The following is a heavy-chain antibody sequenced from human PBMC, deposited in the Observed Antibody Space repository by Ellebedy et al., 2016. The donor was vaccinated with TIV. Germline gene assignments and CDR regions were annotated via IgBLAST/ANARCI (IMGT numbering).Heavy chain of an antibody. J-gene: IGHJ4*02. V-gene: IGHV3-21*01. CDR2: ISSSSTDI. CDR3: ARESTTVTTDYFDY. CDR1: GFTFRSYS. Sequence: GESLKISXAAFGFTFRSYSMNWVRQAPGKGLEWVSFISSSSTDIHYADSVKGRFTISRDNAKNSLYLQMNSLRAEDTAVYYCARESTTVTTDYFDYWGQGTLVTVSS. D-gene: IGHD4-11*01.